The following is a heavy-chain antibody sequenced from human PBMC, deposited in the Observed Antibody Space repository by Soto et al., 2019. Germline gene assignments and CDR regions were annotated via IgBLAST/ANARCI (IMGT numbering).Heavy chain of an antibody. CDR1: GGSFSGDY. D-gene: IGHD5-12*01. CDR3: ARGRWLRQSFDY. J-gene: IGHJ4*02. V-gene: IGHV4-34*01. Sequence: SETRCLRCAGSGGSFSGDYWLWIRQPPGKGLEWIGEINHSGSTNYNPSLKSRVTISVDTSKNQFSLNLYSVTAADTAVYYCARGRWLRQSFDYWGQGTLVTVS. CDR2: INHSGST.